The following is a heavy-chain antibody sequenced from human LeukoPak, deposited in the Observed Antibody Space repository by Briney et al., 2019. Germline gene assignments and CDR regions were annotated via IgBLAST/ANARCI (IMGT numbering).Heavy chain of an antibody. J-gene: IGHJ4*02. V-gene: IGHV4-39*07. CDR1: GGSISSNSYY. D-gene: IGHD4-23*01. Sequence: PSETLSLTCTVSGGSISSNSYYWGWIRQPPGKGLEWIGSIYYSGSAYYNPSLKSRVTISVDTSKNQFSLKLSSVTAADTAVYYCARETYGGNSGVDYWGQGTLVTVSS. CDR2: IYYSGSA. CDR3: ARETYGGNSGVDY.